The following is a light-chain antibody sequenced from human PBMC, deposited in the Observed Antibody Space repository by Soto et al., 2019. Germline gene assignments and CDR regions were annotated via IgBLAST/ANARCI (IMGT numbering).Light chain of an antibody. J-gene: IGLJ3*02. CDR1: SSDIGGYNY. Sequence: QSALTQPASVSGSPGQSITISCTGTSSDIGGYNYVSWYQQHPGKAPKLLIYEVTNRPSGVSNRFSGSKSGNTASLTISGLQADDEADYYCTSYTTSGTWVFVGGTKLTVL. V-gene: IGLV2-14*01. CDR2: EVT. CDR3: TSYTTSGTWV.